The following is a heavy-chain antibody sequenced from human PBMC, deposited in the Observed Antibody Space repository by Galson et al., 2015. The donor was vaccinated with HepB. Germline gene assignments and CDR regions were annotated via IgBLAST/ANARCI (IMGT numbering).Heavy chain of an antibody. D-gene: IGHD3-10*01. CDR1: GFTFSSYA. CDR2: ISYDGSNK. Sequence: SLRLSCAASGFTFSSYAMHWVRQAPGKGLEWVAVISYDGSNKYYADSVKGRFTISRDNSKNTLYLQMNSLRAEDTAVYYCARTTSYYGAAKMLPRGDYFDYWGQGTLVTVSS. V-gene: IGHV3-30-3*01. CDR3: ARTTSYYGAAKMLPRGDYFDY. J-gene: IGHJ4*02.